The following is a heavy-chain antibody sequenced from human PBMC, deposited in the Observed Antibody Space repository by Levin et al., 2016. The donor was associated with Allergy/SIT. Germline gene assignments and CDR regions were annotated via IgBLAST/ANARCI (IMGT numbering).Heavy chain of an antibody. D-gene: IGHD6-13*01. Sequence: PGKGLEWIGYIYYSGSTYYNPSLKSRVTISVDTSKNQFSLKLSSVTAADTAVYYCARWEHSSSWISYGMDVWGQGTTVTVSS. V-gene: IGHV4-31*02. J-gene: IGHJ6*02. CDR3: ARWEHSSSWISYGMDV. CDR2: IYYSGST.